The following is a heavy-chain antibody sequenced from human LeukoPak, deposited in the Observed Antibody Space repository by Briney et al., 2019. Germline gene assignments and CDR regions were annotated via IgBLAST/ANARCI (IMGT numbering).Heavy chain of an antibody. J-gene: IGHJ6*02. D-gene: IGHD3-3*01. CDR1: GGSFSGYY. V-gene: IGHV4-34*01. Sequence: SETLSLTCAVYGGSFSGYYWSWIRQPPGKGLEWIGEINHSGSTNYNPSLKSRVTISVDTSKNQFSLKLSSVTAADTAVYYCARWRYDFWSGYPRYYCYGMDVWGQGTTVTVSS. CDR2: INHSGST. CDR3: ARWRYDFWSGYPRYYCYGMDV.